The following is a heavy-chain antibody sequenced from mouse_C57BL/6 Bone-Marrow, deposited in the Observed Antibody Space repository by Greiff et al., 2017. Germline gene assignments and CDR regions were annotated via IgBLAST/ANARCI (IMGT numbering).Heavy chain of an antibody. Sequence: VQLQQPGAELVKPGASVKLSCKASGYTFTSYWMHWVKQRPGQGLEWIGMIHPNSGSTNYNEKFKSKATLTVDKSSSTAYMQLSSLTSEDSAVYYCARTYYYGSSRFAYWGQGTLVTVSA. CDR3: ARTYYYGSSRFAY. D-gene: IGHD1-1*01. CDR1: GYTFTSYW. CDR2: IHPNSGST. J-gene: IGHJ3*01. V-gene: IGHV1-64*01.